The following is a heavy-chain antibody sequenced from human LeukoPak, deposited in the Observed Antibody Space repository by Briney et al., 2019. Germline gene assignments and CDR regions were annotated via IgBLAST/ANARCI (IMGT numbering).Heavy chain of an antibody. D-gene: IGHD6-19*01. V-gene: IGHV4-59*01. CDR1: GGSISNYY. J-gene: IGHJ4*02. CDR3: ARRTGYSGWYYFDH. CDR2: IYSSGST. Sequence: SETLSLTCTVSGGSISNYYWTWIRQPPGKGLEWITSIYSSGSTSYNPSLKSRVTISVDTSKNQFSLKLRSVTAADTAVYYCARRTGYSGWYYFDHWGQGILVTVSS.